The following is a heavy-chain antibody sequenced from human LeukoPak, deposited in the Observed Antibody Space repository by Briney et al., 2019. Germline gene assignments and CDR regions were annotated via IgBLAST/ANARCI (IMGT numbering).Heavy chain of an antibody. CDR3: ATGRGTRYYFDY. CDR1: GHTLSAHG. J-gene: IGHJ4*02. D-gene: IGHD4-17*01. CDR2: LSYDGGNE. Sequence: GGSLRLSCAVSGHTLSAHGMHWVRQAPGKRLEWVAVLSYDGGNEYYPASVRGRFTISRDPSKDTLYLQMNSLRVEDTAVYYCATGRGTRYYFDYWGQGTLVTVSS. V-gene: IGHV3-30*03.